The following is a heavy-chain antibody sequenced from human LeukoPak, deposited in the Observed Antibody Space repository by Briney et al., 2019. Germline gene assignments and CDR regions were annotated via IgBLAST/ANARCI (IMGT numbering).Heavy chain of an antibody. Sequence: GGSLRLSCAASGLTFSKSWMNWVRQAPGKGLEWIAIIKSDGSETIYVDSVRGRFTISRDNAKNSLHLQMSSLKVEDTAVYFCANGTGWLIESWGQGTQVIVSS. CDR2: IKSDGSET. CDR3: ANGTGWLIES. CDR1: GLTFSKSW. J-gene: IGHJ4*02. D-gene: IGHD6-19*01. V-gene: IGHV3-7*01.